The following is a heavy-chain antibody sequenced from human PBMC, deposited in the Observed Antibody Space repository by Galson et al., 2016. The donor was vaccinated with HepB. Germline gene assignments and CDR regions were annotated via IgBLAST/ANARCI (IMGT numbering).Heavy chain of an antibody. J-gene: IGHJ4*02. CDR2: ISASRGST. V-gene: IGHV3-23*01. CDR1: GLTFNTFA. D-gene: IGHD6-13*01. Sequence: SLRLSCAASGLTFNTFAMSWVRKAPGKGLEWVSRISASRGSTYYAHSVKGRFTISRDNSKYTLYLQVSSLRPEDTAVYYCARGYSSSWYLYYFDYWGQGTLVTVSS. CDR3: ARGYSSSWYLYYFDY.